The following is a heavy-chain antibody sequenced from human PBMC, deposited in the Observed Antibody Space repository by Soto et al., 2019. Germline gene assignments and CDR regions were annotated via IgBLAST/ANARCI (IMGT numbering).Heavy chain of an antibody. CDR1: GFTFSSYS. Sequence: GGSLRLSSAASGFTFSSYSMNWVRQAPGRGLEWVAAISGTSDYLYYADSVKGRFTISRDNAKTSLYIQMNSLGAEVTAVYYCARDHRYCSGSSCRPYYYYYGMDVWGQGTPVTVSS. CDR2: ISGTSDYL. J-gene: IGHJ6*02. CDR3: ARDHRYCSGSSCRPYYYYYGMDV. D-gene: IGHD2-15*01. V-gene: IGHV3-21*01.